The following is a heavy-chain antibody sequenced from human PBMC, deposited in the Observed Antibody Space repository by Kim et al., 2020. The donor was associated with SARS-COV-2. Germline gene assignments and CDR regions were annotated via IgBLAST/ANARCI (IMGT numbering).Heavy chain of an antibody. Sequence: SETLSLTCTVSGGSISSSSYYWGWIRQPPGKGLEWIGSIYYSGSTYYNPSLKSRVTISVDTSKNQFSLKLSSVTAADTAVYYCARSIWFGVAPCFDYWGQGTLVTVSS. D-gene: IGHD3-10*01. CDR2: IYYSGST. J-gene: IGHJ4*02. V-gene: IGHV4-39*01. CDR1: GGSISSSSYY. CDR3: ARSIWFGVAPCFDY.